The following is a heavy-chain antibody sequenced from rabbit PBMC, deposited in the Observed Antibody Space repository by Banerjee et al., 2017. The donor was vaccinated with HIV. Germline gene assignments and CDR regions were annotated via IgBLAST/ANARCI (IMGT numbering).Heavy chain of an antibody. CDR3: ARADSIYYRAFKL. D-gene: IGHD8-1*01. CDR2: IYTSSGST. CDR1: GIDFSSYYY. J-gene: IGHJ4*01. V-gene: IGHV1S40*01. Sequence: QSLEESGGDLVKPGASLTLTCTASGIDFSSYYYMCWVRQAPGKGLEWIACIYTSSGSTWYASWVNGRFTVSETSSTTVTLQMTSLTAADTATYFCARADSIYYRAFKLWGQGTLVTV.